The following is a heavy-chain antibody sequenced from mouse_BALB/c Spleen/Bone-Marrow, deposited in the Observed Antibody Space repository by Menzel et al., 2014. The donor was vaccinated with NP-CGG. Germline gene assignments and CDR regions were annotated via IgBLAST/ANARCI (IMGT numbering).Heavy chain of an antibody. CDR3: TRSAGTGFAY. D-gene: IGHD3-3*01. Sequence: QVQLQQSGAELVKPGASVKLSCKASGYTFTSYYMFWVKQRPGQGLEWIGEINPSNGGTVFNEKFKSKVTLTVGKSSSTAYMQLSGLTSEDSAVYYCTRSAGTGFAYWGQGTLVTVSA. J-gene: IGHJ3*01. V-gene: IGHV1S81*02. CDR2: INPSNGGT. CDR1: GYTFTSYY.